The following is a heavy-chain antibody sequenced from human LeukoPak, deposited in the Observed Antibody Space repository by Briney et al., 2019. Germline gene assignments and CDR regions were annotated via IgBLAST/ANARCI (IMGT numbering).Heavy chain of an antibody. D-gene: IGHD3-10*01. J-gene: IGHJ6*02. CDR1: GFTFSDYY. Sequence: GGSLRLSCAASGFTFSDYYMSWIRQAPGKGLEWVSYISSSGSTIYYAASVKGRFTISRDNAKNSLYLQMNSLRAEDTAVYYCARDNAPSDYYGSGSRNYYYYYGMDVWGQGTTVTVSS. V-gene: IGHV3-11*01. CDR3: ARDNAPSDYYGSGSRNYYYYYGMDV. CDR2: ISSSGSTI.